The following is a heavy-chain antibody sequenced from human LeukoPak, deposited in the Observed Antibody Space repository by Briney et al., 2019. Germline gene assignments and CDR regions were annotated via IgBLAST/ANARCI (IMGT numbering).Heavy chain of an antibody. J-gene: IGHJ6*02. Sequence: ASVKVSCKASGYTFTGYYMHWVRQAPGQGLEWMGWINPNSGGTNYAQKFQGRVTMTRDTSISTAYMELSRLRSDDTAVYYCARDSYARPYYYGSGSYSPPTSYGMDVWGQGTTVTVSS. V-gene: IGHV1-2*02. CDR1: GYTFTGYY. D-gene: IGHD3-10*01. CDR3: ARDSYARPYYYGSGSYSPPTSYGMDV. CDR2: INPNSGGT.